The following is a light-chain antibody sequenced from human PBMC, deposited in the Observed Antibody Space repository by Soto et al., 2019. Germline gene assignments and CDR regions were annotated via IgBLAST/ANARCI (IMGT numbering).Light chain of an antibody. V-gene: IGLV4-60*02. CDR3: ETWDSNTHTV. CDR2: LEGSGSY. J-gene: IGLJ3*02. CDR1: SGHSSYI. Sequence: QSVLPQSSSASASLGSSVKLTCTLSSGHSSYIIAWHQQQPGKAPRYLMKLEGSGSYNKGSGVPDRFSGSSSGADRYLTISSRQCEDEADYYCETWDSNTHTVFGGGTKLTVL.